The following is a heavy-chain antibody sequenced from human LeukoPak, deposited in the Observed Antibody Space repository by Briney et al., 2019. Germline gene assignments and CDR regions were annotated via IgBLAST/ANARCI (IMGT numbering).Heavy chain of an antibody. CDR3: ARGGDTSGHYYFEYFHH. J-gene: IGHJ1*01. CDR1: GGYISTYY. CDR2: IYYSGTT. Sequence: PSETLSLTCTVSGGYISTYYWGWIRQPPGKGLEWIGNIYYSGTTYYNPSLKSRVTILVDTSKNHFSLKLSSVTAADTAVYYCARGGDTSGHYYFEYFHHWGQGTLVAVSS. V-gene: IGHV4-39*02. D-gene: IGHD3-22*01.